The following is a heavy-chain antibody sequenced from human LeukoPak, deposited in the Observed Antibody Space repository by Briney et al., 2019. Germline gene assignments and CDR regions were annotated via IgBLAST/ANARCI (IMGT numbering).Heavy chain of an antibody. CDR2: IFPDDSDI. CDR3: ARQESEMTTPANRYFDH. V-gene: IGHV5-51*01. D-gene: IGHD5-24*01. Sequence: GESLKISCKGSGYNFATDWIGWVRQMPGKGLEWMGIIFPDDSDIRYNPSFQGQVTISADKSISTAYLQWRSLKASDSAMYYCARQESEMTTPANRYFDHWGQGTLVTVPS. CDR1: GYNFATDW. J-gene: IGHJ4*02.